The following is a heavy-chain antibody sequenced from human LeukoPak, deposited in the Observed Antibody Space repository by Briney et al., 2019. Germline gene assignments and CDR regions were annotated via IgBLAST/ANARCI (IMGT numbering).Heavy chain of an antibody. J-gene: IGHJ4*02. CDR2: INHSGST. CDR1: GGSFSGYY. Sequence: PSETLSLTCAVYGGSFSGYYWSWIRQPPGKGLEWIGEINHSGSTNYNPSLKSRVTIPVDTSKNQFSLKLSSVTAADTAVYYCARVYDCSSTSCYEYFDYWGQGTLVTVSS. CDR3: ARVYDCSSTSCYEYFDY. V-gene: IGHV4-34*01. D-gene: IGHD2-2*01.